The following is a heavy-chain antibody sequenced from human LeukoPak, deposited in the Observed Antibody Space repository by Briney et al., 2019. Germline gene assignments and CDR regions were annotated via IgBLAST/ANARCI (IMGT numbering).Heavy chain of an antibody. V-gene: IGHV3-11*01. CDR2: IDSSGDVI. CDR3: AKGTHSSSWHWFDS. D-gene: IGHD6-13*01. Sequence: PGGSLRLSCAASGFTFSDYYTTWIRQAPGKGLEWLSYIDSSGDVIYDADSVKGRFTISRDNAKNSVFLQMNSLRAEDTAVYYCAKGTHSSSWHWFDSW. J-gene: IGHJ5*01. CDR1: GFTFSDYY.